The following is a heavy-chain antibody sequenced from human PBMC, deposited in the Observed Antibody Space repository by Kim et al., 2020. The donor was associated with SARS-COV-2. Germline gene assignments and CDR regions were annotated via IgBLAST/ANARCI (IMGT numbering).Heavy chain of an antibody. V-gene: IGHV1-2*02. CDR1: GYTFTGYY. CDR2: INPNSGGT. D-gene: IGHD3-3*01. J-gene: IGHJ6*02. Sequence: ASVKVSCKASGYTFTGYYMHWVRQAPGQGLEWMGWINPNSGGTNYAQKFQGRVTMTRDTSISTAYMELSRLRSDDTAVYYCAREPLRFFSSLNYYGMDVWGQGTTVTVSS. CDR3: AREPLRFFSSLNYYGMDV.